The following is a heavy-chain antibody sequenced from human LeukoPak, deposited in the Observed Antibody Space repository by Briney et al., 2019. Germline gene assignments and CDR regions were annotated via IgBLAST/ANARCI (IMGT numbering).Heavy chain of an antibody. CDR2: ISYDGSNK. Sequence: PGGSLRLSCAASGFTFSSYAMHWVRQAPGKGLEWVAVISYDGSNKYYADSVKGRFTISRDNSKNTLYLQMNSLRAEDTAVYYCARVSGRGLPEWLWGYYGPLDPWGQGTLVTVSS. CDR1: GFTFSSYA. J-gene: IGHJ5*02. V-gene: IGHV3-30*04. D-gene: IGHD3-3*01. CDR3: ARVSGRGLPEWLWGYYGPLDP.